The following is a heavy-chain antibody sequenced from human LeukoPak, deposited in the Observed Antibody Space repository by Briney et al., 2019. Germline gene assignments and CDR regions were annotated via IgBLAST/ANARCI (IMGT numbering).Heavy chain of an antibody. CDR3: AELGITMIGGV. J-gene: IGHJ6*04. V-gene: IGHV3-23*01. Sequence: PGRSLRLSCAASGFTFSSYAMHWVRQAPGKGLEWVSGISGSGDSAYYADSVKGRFTISRDNAKNSLYLQMNSLRAEDTAVYYCAELGITMIGGVWGKGTTVTISS. CDR1: GFTFSSYA. CDR2: ISGSGDSA. D-gene: IGHD3-10*02.